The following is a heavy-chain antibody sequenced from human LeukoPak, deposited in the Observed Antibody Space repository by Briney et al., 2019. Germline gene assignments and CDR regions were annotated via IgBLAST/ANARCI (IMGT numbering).Heavy chain of an antibody. V-gene: IGHV1-46*01. CDR1: GYTFTSYY. D-gene: IGHD3-22*01. Sequence: GASVKVSCKASGYTFTSYYMHWVRQAPGQGLEWMGIINPSGGSTSYAQTFQGRVTMTRDTSTSTVYMELSSLRSEDTAVYYCARDLTGVVASYYFDYWGQGTLVTVSS. CDR2: INPSGGST. J-gene: IGHJ4*02. CDR3: ARDLTGVVASYYFDY.